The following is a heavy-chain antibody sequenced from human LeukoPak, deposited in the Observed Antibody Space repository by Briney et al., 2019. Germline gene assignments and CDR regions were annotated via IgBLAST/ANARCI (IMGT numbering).Heavy chain of an antibody. Sequence: GGSLRLSCAASGFTFSGSAMHWVRQAPGKGLEWVAVISYDGSNKYYADSVKGRFTISRDNSKNTLYLQMNSLRAEDTAVYYCARVRNSGSFSWGQGTLVTVSS. V-gene: IGHV3-30*04. CDR2: ISYDGSNK. J-gene: IGHJ4*02. CDR1: GFTFSGSA. D-gene: IGHD1-26*01. CDR3: ARVRNSGSFS.